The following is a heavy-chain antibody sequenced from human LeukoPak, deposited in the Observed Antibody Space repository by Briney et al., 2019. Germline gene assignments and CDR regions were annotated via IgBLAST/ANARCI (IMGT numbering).Heavy chain of an antibody. CDR2: IYYSGST. V-gene: IGHV4-59*05. J-gene: IGHJ4*02. CDR3: AKADHPRVFDY. Sequence: ASETLSLTCNVSGGSIRGYYWSWIRQPPGKGLECIGSIYYSGSTYYNPSLKSRVTISVDTSKNQFSLKLSSVTAADTAVYYCAKADHPRVFDYWGQGTLVTVSS. CDR1: GGSIRGYY. D-gene: IGHD2-15*01.